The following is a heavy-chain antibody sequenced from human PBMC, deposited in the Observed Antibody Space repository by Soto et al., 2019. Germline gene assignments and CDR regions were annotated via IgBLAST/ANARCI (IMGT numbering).Heavy chain of an antibody. V-gene: IGHV3-23*01. CDR2: ISGAGGIA. CDR1: GFTFSNYA. CDR3: AKDRSRGITVTVDH. J-gene: IGHJ5*02. Sequence: ELQLLESGGGLVQPGGSLRLSCEGSGFTFSNYAMTWVRQVPGKGLEWVSAISGAGGIAYYADSVRGRFTISRDNSKDTLYLQMNSLTADDTAVYYCAKDRSRGITVTVDHWGQGTLVTVSS. D-gene: IGHD4-17*01.